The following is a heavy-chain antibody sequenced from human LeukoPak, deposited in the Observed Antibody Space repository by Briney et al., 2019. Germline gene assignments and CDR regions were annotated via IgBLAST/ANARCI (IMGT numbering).Heavy chain of an antibody. Sequence: GXSLRLSCVVSGCTSNKNWMSWVRQAQRKGLEWGAKIKKEGSEKNYVESVKGGLTISRENAKNSVYMKMNRLRAEDTDVYYCTREDDVRLPPHRGHWFDPWGQGTLVTVSS. J-gene: IGHJ5*02. CDR3: TREDDVRLPPHRGHWFDP. CDR1: GCTSNKNW. D-gene: IGHD2-15*01. V-gene: IGHV3-7*01. CDR2: IKKEGSEK.